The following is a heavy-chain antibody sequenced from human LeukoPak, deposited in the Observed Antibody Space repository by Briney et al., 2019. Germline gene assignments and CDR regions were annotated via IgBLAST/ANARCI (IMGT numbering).Heavy chain of an antibody. D-gene: IGHD3-22*01. Sequence: GASVKVSCKASGGTFSSYAISWVRQAPGQGLEWMGGIIPIFGTANYAQKFQGRVTITADKSTSTAYMELSSLRSEDTAVYYCARDRDYYDSSGYYLKFDYWGQGTLVTVSS. J-gene: IGHJ4*02. CDR2: IIPIFGTA. CDR1: GGTFSSYA. V-gene: IGHV1-69*06. CDR3: ARDRDYYDSSGYYLKFDY.